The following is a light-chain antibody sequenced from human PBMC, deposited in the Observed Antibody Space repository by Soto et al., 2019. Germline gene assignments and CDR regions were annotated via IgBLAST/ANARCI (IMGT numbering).Light chain of an antibody. J-gene: IGKJ3*01. CDR1: QGIKNN. CDR2: AAS. CDR3: QKYNSAPPVT. Sequence: DIQMTQSPSSLSASVGDRVTITCRASQGIKNNLAWYQQKPGKVPKLLIYAASTLQSGVPSRFSGSGSGTDFTLTISSLQPEDVATYYCQKYNSAPPVTFGPGTKV. V-gene: IGKV1-27*01.